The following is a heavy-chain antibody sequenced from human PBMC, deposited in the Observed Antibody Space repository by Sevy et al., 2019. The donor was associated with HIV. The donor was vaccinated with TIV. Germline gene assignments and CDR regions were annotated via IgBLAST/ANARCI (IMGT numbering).Heavy chain of an antibody. CDR2: IISKANSYAT. CDR3: TRREAAAGKLFDY. J-gene: IGHJ4*02. V-gene: IGHV3-73*01. CDR1: GFTFSGSA. D-gene: IGHD6-13*01. Sequence: GGSLRLSCAASGFTFSGSAMHWVRQASGKGLEWVGRIISKANSYATAYAASVKDRFTISRDDTKNTAYLQMNSLKTEDTAVYYCTRREAAAGKLFDYWGQGTLVTVSS.